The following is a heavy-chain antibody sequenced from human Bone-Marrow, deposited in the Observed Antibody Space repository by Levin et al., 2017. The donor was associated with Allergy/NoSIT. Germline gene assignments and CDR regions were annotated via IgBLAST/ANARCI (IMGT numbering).Heavy chain of an antibody. CDR1: GHNFTYHY. D-gene: IGHD1/OR15-1a*01. J-gene: IGHJ4*02. V-gene: IGHV1-46*01. CDR3: ATSMQQMSLHNFDF. CDR2: FNPSGGGT. Sequence: GGSLRLSCKASGHNFTYHYIHWVRQAPGQGLEWMGLFNPSGGGTVYAQTFRDRVTLTRDTSTDTFYMQLSSLSSEDTAVFYCATSMQQMSLHNFDFWGQGTLVAVSS.